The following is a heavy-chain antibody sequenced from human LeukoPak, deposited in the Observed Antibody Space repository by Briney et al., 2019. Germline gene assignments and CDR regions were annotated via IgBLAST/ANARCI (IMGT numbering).Heavy chain of an antibody. J-gene: IGHJ5*02. CDR2: IVPIFGKT. CDR3: ARGWGIPAPISWFDP. CDR1: GGSFSSNI. V-gene: IGHV1-69*05. D-gene: IGHD2-2*01. Sequence: SVKVSCKASGGSFSSNIIGWVRQAPGQGLEWMGGIVPIFGKTKYAQKFQGRVTITTDESSSTAYMELSSLRSDDMAIYYCARGWGIPAPISWFDPWGQGTLVTVSS.